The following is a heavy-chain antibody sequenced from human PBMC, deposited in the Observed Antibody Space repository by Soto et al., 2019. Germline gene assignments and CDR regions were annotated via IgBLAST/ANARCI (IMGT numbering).Heavy chain of an antibody. CDR3: AREIGRGAAQTTSVDV. J-gene: IGHJ6*04. CDR1: GFTVSSNY. CDR2: IYSGGST. V-gene: IGHV3-66*01. Sequence: EVQLVDSGGGLVQPGGSLRLSCAASGFTVSSNYMSWVRQAPGKGLEWVSIIYSGGSTFYADSVKGRFTISRDNSNNTVYLQMNSLRAEDAGVYYCAREIGRGAAQTTSVDVLGKGTPVTVAA. D-gene: IGHD3-10*01.